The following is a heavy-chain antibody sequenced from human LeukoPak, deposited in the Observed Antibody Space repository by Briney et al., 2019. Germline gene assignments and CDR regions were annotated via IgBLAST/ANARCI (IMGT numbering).Heavy chain of an antibody. CDR1: GGSISSYY. D-gene: IGHD6-13*01. CDR2: IYTSGST. Sequence: GSLRLSCTVSGGSISSYYWSWIRQPAGKGLEWIGRIYTSGSTNYNPSLKSRVTMSVDTSKNQFSLKLSSVTAADTAVYCCARDDGSSWPDGDYWGQGTLVTVSS. V-gene: IGHV4-4*07. CDR3: ARDDGSSWPDGDY. J-gene: IGHJ4*02.